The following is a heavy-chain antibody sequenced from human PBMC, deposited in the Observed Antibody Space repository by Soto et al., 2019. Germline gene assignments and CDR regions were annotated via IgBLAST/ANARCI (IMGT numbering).Heavy chain of an antibody. CDR2: ISASGGST. V-gene: IGHV3-23*01. CDR3: ARVRRTGYCSGGSCYSQKVFDY. D-gene: IGHD2-15*01. Sequence: GGSLRLSCAASGFTFSNYVMNWVRQAPGKGLDWVSAISASGGSTYYADSVKGRFTISRDNAKNSLYLQMNSLRDEDTAVYYCARVRRTGYCSGGSCYSQKVFDYWGQGTLVTVSS. CDR1: GFTFSNYV. J-gene: IGHJ4*02.